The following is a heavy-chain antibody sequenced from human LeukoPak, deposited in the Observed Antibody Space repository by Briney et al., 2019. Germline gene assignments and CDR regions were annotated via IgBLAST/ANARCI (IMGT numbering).Heavy chain of an antibody. V-gene: IGHV1-18*01. J-gene: IGHJ4*02. CDR2: ISAYNGNT. CDR3: ARVVDTAMDY. Sequence: GASVKVSCKASGGTFSSYAISWVRQAPGQGLEWMGWISAYNGNTNYAQKLQGRVTMTTDTSTSTAYMELRSLRSDDTAVYYCARVVDTAMDYWGQGTLVAVSS. CDR1: GGTFSSYA. D-gene: IGHD5-18*01.